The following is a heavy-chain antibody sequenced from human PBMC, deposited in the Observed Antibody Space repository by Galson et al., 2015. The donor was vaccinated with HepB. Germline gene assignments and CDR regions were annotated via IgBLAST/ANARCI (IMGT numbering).Heavy chain of an antibody. Sequence: QSGAEVKKPGESLKISCKGSGYSFTSYWIGWVRQMPGKGLEWMGIIYPGDSDTRYSPSFQGQVTISADKSISTAYLQWSSLKASDTAMYYCARGGEMRYYGSGSPPYNWFDPWGQGTLVTVSS. J-gene: IGHJ5*02. CDR3: ARGGEMRYYGSGSPPYNWFDP. CDR1: GYSFTSYW. D-gene: IGHD3-10*01. CDR2: IYPGDSDT. V-gene: IGHV5-51*03.